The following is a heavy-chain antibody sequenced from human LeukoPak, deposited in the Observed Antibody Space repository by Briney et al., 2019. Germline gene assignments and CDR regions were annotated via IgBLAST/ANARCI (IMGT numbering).Heavy chain of an antibody. V-gene: IGHV4-31*03. Sequence: PSETLSLTCTVSGGSISSGGYYWSWIRQHPGKGLEWIGYIYYSGSTYYNPSLKSRVTISVDTSKNQFSLKLSSVTAADTAVYYCARRFSYIRYYGMDVWGQGTTVTVSS. J-gene: IGHJ6*02. CDR1: GGSISSGGYY. CDR3: ARRFSYIRYYGMDV. CDR2: IYYSGST. D-gene: IGHD5-18*01.